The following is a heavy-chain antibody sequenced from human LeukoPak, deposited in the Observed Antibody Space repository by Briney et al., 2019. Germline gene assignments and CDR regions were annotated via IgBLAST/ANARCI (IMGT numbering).Heavy chain of an antibody. CDR3: ARVLTGTYWFDP. CDR2: ISAYNGNT. J-gene: IGHJ5*02. V-gene: IGHV1-18*01. Sequence: ASVKVSCKASGYTFTSYGISWVRQAPGQGLEWMGWISAYNGNTNYAQKLQGRVTMTTDTSTSTAYMELRGLRSDDTAVYYCARVLTGTYWFDPWGQGTLVTVSS. CDR1: GYTFTSYG. D-gene: IGHD1-7*01.